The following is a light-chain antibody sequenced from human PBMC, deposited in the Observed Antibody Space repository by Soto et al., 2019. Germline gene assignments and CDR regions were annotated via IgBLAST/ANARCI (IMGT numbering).Light chain of an antibody. J-gene: IGLJ3*02. Sequence: QSVLTQSPSASASLGASVKLTCTLSSGHSSHAIAWHQQQPEKGPRYLMKLNTDGSHSKGDGIPDRFSGSTSGAERYLTISSLQSEDEADYYCQTWDTGIQVFGGGTKLTVL. CDR3: QTWDTGIQV. V-gene: IGLV4-69*01. CDR2: LNTDGSH. CDR1: SGHSSHA.